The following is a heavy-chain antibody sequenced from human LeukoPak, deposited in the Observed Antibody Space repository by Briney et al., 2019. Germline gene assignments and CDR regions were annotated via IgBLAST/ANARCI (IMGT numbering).Heavy chain of an antibody. CDR1: GGTFSSYA. J-gene: IGHJ4*02. D-gene: IGHD3-10*01. V-gene: IGHV1-69*04. Sequence: ASVKVSCKASGGTFSSYAISWVRQAPGQGLEWMGRIIPILGIANYAQKFQGRVTITADKSTSTAYMELSSLRSEDTAVYYCATMVRGVIQLDYWGQGTLVTVSS. CDR2: IIPILGIA. CDR3: ATMVRGVIQLDY.